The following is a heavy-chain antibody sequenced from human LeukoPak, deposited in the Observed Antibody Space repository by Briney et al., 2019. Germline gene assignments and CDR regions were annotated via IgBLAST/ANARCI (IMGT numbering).Heavy chain of an antibody. CDR3: ARPTTIVATAPED. V-gene: IGHV3-7*01. J-gene: IGHJ4*02. CDR1: GFTFSSYW. Sequence: PGGSLRLSCAASGFTFSSYWMSSVRQAPGKGLEWVANIKQDGSEKYYVDSVKGRFTISRDNAKNLLYLQMNSLRAEDTAVYYCARPTTIVATAPEDWVQGTLVTVSS. D-gene: IGHD5-12*01. CDR2: IKQDGSEK.